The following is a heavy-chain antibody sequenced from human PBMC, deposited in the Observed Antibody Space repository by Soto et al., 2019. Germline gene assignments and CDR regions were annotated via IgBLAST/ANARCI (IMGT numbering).Heavy chain of an antibody. CDR1: GLTVSGKKY. V-gene: IGHV3-53*01. CDR2: VYDLDGT. CDR3: ATWHLREHAYDI. D-gene: IGHD5-12*01. J-gene: IGHJ3*02. Sequence: DVQLVESGGGLIQPGGSLRLSCVASGLTVSGKKYMAWVRQAPGKGPEWLSGVYDLDGTYYADSVRGRFTPSIDSSRTTVYLQMRDQRPEDTALYFCATWHLREHAYDIWGQGTMVTVAS.